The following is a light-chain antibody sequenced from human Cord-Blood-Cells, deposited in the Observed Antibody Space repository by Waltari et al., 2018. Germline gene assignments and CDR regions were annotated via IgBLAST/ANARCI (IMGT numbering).Light chain of an antibody. V-gene: IGKV3-15*01. J-gene: IGKJ4*01. CDR3: QQYNNWPPLT. CDR1: QSVSST. Sequence: EIAMTQSPPTLSVSPGATATLSCRASQSVSSTLAWYQQKPGQAPRLLIYGAATRATGIPARFSGSGSGTEFTLTISSLQSEDFAVYYCQQYNNWPPLTVGGGTKVEIK. CDR2: GAA.